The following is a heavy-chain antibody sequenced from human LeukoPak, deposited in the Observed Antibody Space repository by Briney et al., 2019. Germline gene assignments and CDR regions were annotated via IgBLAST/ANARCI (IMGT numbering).Heavy chain of an antibody. CDR1: GFTFDDYA. Sequence: PGRSLRLSCAASGFTFDDYAMHWVRQAPGKGLEWVSGISGNSGSIGYADSVKGRFTISRDNAKNSLYLQMNSLRAEDTALYYCAKDMWAPYSSGRYYYYGMDVWGQGTTVTVSS. CDR3: AKDMWAPYSSGRYYYYGMDV. V-gene: IGHV3-9*01. J-gene: IGHJ6*02. D-gene: IGHD6-19*01. CDR2: ISGNSGSI.